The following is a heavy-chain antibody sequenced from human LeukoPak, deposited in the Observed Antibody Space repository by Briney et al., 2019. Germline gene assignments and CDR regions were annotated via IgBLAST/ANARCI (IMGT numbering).Heavy chain of an antibody. CDR1: GFTFSNYA. CDR3: ARGYDLAFDI. V-gene: IGHV3-23*01. D-gene: IGHD2-2*01. J-gene: IGHJ3*02. CDR2: ISGGGSST. Sequence: PGGSLRLSCAASGFTFSNYAMSWVRQAPGKGLEWVSAISGGGSSTYYADSVKGRFTISRDNSKNTLYLQMNSLRAGDTAVYYCARGYDLAFDIWGQGTMVTVSS.